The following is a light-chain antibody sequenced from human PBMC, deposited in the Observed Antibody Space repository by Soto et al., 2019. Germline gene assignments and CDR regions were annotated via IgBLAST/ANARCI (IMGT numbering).Light chain of an antibody. CDR2: KAS. V-gene: IGKV1-5*03. J-gene: IGKJ1*01. Sequence: DIQMTQSPSTLSASVGDRVTITCRVSQSISSWLAWYQQKPGKAPKLLIYKASSLESGVPSRFSGSGSGTEFTLTISSLQPDDFATYYCQQYNSYWWTFGQGTKVEIK. CDR3: QQYNSYWWT. CDR1: QSISSW.